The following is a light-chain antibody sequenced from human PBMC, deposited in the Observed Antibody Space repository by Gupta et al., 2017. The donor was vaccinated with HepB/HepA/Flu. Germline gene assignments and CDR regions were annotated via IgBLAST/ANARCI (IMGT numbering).Light chain of an antibody. J-gene: IGKJ3*01. V-gene: IGKV4-1*01. CDR3: QQYDQTPIA. Sequence: DIVMTQSPDSLAVSLGERATINCKSSQSVLSSSNNKNYLAWYQQKPGQPPKLLFYWASTRESGVPDRFSGSGSATDFTLIISILQAEDVAVYYCQQYDQTPIAFGHGTRLDIK. CDR1: QSVLSSSNNKNY. CDR2: WAS.